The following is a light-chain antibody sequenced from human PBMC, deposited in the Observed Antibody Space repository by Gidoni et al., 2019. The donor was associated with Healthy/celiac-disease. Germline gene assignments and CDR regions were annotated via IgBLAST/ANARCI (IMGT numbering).Light chain of an antibody. CDR2: TAS. CDR3: RQYNSIGVT. CDR1: QSISSW. V-gene: IGKV1-5*03. Sequence: DIQMTQSPSTLSASVGYRVTITGRASQSISSWLAWFQQKPGKAPKLLIYTASSLESGVPSRFSDSGSGTEFTLTISSLQPDDFAAYYCRQYNSIGVTFGQGTKVEIK. J-gene: IGKJ1*01.